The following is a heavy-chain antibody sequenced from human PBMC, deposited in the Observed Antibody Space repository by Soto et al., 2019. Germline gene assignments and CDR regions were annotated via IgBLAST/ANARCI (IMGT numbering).Heavy chain of an antibody. CDR3: ARGWGYDTSDYYYAY. V-gene: IGHV1-69*01. CDR1: GGTFSRYA. J-gene: IGHJ4*02. D-gene: IGHD3-22*01. CDR2: ITPIFGTA. Sequence: QVQLIQSGAEVKKPGSSVKVSCKAYGGTFSRYAISWVRQAPGQGLEWMGGITPIFGTANYAQKFQGRVAITADESTRTSYMELRSLRSGDTAVYYCARGWGYDTSDYYYAYWGQGTLSTVSS.